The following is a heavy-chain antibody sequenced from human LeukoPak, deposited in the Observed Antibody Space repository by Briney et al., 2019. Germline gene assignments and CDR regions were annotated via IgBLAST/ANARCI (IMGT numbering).Heavy chain of an antibody. Sequence: ASVKVSCKASGYTFTGYYMHWVRQAPGQGLEWMGWINPNSGGTNYAQKFQGRVTMTRDTSISTAYMELSRLRSDGTAVYYCAREGAMEWLRPEYNWFDPWGQGTLVTVSS. CDR2: INPNSGGT. V-gene: IGHV1-2*02. J-gene: IGHJ5*02. CDR1: GYTFTGYY. D-gene: IGHD5-12*01. CDR3: AREGAMEWLRPEYNWFDP.